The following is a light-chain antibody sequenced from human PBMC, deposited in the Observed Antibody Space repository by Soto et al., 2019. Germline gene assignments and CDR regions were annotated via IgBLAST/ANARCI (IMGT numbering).Light chain of an antibody. V-gene: IGKV3D-15*01. CDR1: QSVSSN. CDR2: GAS. CDR3: QQYNSWPPLT. Sequence: EIVMTQSPATLSVSPGERATLSCRASQSVSSNLAWYQQKPGQAPRLLIYGASTMATGIPARFSGSGAGTEFTLTISSLQSEDFAVYYCQQYNSWPPLTFDGGTKVEIK. J-gene: IGKJ4*01.